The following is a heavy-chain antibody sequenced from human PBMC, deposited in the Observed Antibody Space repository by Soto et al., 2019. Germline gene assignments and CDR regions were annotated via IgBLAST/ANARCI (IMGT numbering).Heavy chain of an antibody. CDR2: IYPGDSDT. CDR3: ARRGIHDHSHYYATDV. CDR1: GDSFTSYW. V-gene: IGHV5-51*01. Sequence: GESLKLSCKGSGDSFTSYWIGWVRQMPGKGLEWMGIIYPGDSDTRYSPSFQGQVTISADKSISTAYLQWSSLKASDTAMYYCARRGIHDHSHYYATDVWGQATTVTVYS. J-gene: IGHJ6*02. D-gene: IGHD4-4*01.